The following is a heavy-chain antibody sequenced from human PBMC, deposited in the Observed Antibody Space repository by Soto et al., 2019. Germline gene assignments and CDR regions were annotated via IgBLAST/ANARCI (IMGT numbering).Heavy chain of an antibody. Sequence: QVQLVESGGGVVQTGRSLRLSCAASGFTFSSYGMHWVRQAPGKGLEWVAVIWYDGSNKYYADSVKGRFTISRDNSKNTLYLQMNSLRAEDTAVYYCARHQGSIAVAAVDYWGQGTLVTVSS. CDR1: GFTFSSYG. V-gene: IGHV3-33*01. J-gene: IGHJ4*02. CDR3: ARHQGSIAVAAVDY. D-gene: IGHD6-19*01. CDR2: IWYDGSNK.